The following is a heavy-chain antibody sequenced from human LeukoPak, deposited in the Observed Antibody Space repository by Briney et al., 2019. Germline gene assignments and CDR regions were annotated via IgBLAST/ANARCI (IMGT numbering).Heavy chain of an antibody. Sequence: SETLSLTCTVSGGSISSYYWSWIRQPPGKGLEWLGYIYYSGSTNYNPSLKSRVTISVDTSKNQFSLKLSSVTAADTAVYYCARVFRWLRWGYYYYYMDVWGKGTTVTISS. V-gene: IGHV4-59*01. D-gene: IGHD5-12*01. CDR2: IYYSGST. CDR1: GGSISSYY. J-gene: IGHJ6*03. CDR3: ARVFRWLRWGYYYYYMDV.